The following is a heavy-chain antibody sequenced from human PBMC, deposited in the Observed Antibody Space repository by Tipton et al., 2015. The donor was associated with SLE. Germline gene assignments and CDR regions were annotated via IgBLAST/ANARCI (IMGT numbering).Heavy chain of an antibody. J-gene: IGHJ3*02. CDR1: GGSISSHY. Sequence: TLSLTCTVSGGSISSHYWSWIRQPPGKGLEWIGYIYYSGSTNYNPSLKSRVTISVDTSKNQFSLKLSSVTVADTAVYYCASLRIAVAGHAFDIWGQGTMVTVSS. CDR2: IYYSGST. CDR3: ASLRIAVAGHAFDI. V-gene: IGHV4-59*08. D-gene: IGHD6-19*01.